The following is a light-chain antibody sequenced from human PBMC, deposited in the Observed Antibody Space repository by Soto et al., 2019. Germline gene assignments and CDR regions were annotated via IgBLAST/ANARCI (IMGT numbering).Light chain of an antibody. CDR1: QSIKNY. CDR3: QQTHTTPRLS. J-gene: IGKJ4*01. Sequence: DIQMTQSPSSLSASVGDRVIITCRASQSIKNYLNWYQQKPGKAPKLLMFAASNLQIGVPSRFGGSGSGTEFILTINGLQPEDFATYYCQQTHTTPRLSFGGGTKVEIK. V-gene: IGKV1-39*01. CDR2: AAS.